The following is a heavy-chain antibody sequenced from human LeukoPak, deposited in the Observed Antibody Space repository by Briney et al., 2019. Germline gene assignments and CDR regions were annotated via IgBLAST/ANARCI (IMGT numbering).Heavy chain of an antibody. D-gene: IGHD6-13*01. J-gene: IGHJ6*03. CDR2: IDSSGNTI. Sequence: GGSLRLSCVASGFSFSTYSMDWVRQAPGKGLEWVSAIDSSGNTIYYADSVKGRFTISRDNAKNSLYLQMNSLRVEDTAVYYCARDGSSWYRGNYYYYMDVWGKGTTVTVSS. CDR1: GFSFSTYS. V-gene: IGHV3-21*01. CDR3: ARDGSSWYRGNYYYYMDV.